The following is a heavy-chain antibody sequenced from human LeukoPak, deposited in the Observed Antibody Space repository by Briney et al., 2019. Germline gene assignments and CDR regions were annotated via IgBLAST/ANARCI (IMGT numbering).Heavy chain of an antibody. CDR3: ARGDRAHYMDV. D-gene: IGHD1-14*01. CDR2: INPNSGGT. Sequence: ASVKVSCKASGYTFTGYYMHWVRQAPGQGLEWMGRINPNSGGTSYAQKFQGRVTMTRDTSISTAYMELSRLRSDDTAVYYCARGDRAHYMDVWGKGTTVTVSS. V-gene: IGHV1-2*06. CDR1: GYTFTGYY. J-gene: IGHJ6*03.